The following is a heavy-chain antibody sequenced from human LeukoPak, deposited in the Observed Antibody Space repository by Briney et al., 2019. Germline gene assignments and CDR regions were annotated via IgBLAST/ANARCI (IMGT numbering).Heavy chain of an antibody. CDR3: ARVQAPSSWYLGNYFDY. CDR1: GFTFSSYA. D-gene: IGHD6-13*01. Sequence: PGRSLRLSCAASGFTFSSYAMHWVRQAPGKGLEWVAVISYDGSNKYYADSVKGRFTISRDNSKNTLYLQMNSLRAEDTAVYYCARVQAPSSWYLGNYFDYWGQGTLVTVSS. V-gene: IGHV3-30-3*01. CDR2: ISYDGSNK. J-gene: IGHJ4*02.